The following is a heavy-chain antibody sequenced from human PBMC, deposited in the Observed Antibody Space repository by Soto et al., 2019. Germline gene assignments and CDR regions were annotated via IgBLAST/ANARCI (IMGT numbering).Heavy chain of an antibody. Sequence: QVQLQESGPGLVTPSGTLSLTCAVSGGSISSNNWWSWVRQPPGKGLEWIGEIYHDGNTHYNPSLKSRVTISVHKSKNHFALILSSLTAADTAVYYCAKLDGGGYWGQGTLVTVSS. D-gene: IGHD1-1*01. CDR1: GGSISSNNW. CDR3: AKLDGGGY. V-gene: IGHV4-4*02. CDR2: IYHDGNT. J-gene: IGHJ4*02.